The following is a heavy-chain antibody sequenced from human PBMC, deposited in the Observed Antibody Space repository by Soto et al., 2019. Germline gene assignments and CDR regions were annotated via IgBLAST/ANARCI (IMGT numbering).Heavy chain of an antibody. D-gene: IGHD6-13*01. CDR2: IYPGDSDT. V-gene: IGHV5-51*01. CDR1: GYSFINYW. Sequence: GESLKISCKGSGYSFINYWIAWVRQMPGKGLEWMGIIYPGDSDTRYSPSFQGQVTMSVDKSISTAYLQWSSLKASDTAMYYCATLYSTSPGYWGQGTLVTVSS. CDR3: ATLYSTSPGY. J-gene: IGHJ4*02.